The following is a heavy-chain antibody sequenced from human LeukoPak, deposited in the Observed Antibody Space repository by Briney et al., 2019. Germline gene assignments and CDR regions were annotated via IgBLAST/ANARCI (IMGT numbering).Heavy chain of an antibody. V-gene: IGHV3-23*01. CDR3: AKGGSGYFADL. CDR2: ISNDGGGT. J-gene: IGHJ5*02. Sequence: GGSLRLSCAASGFIFNNYGLLWVRQAPGKGLQWVSAISNDGGGTTYADFVKGRFTISRDNSKNTLFLQMSSLRAEDTALYYWAKGGSGYFADLWGQGTLVTVSS. D-gene: IGHD3-22*01. CDR1: GFIFNNYG.